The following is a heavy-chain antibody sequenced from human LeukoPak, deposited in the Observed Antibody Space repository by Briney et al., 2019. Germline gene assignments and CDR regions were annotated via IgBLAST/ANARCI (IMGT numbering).Heavy chain of an antibody. CDR1: GGSISSYY. CDR2: IYYSGST. Sequence: PSETLSLTCTVSGGSISSYYWSWIRQPPGKGLEWIGYIYYSGSTNYNPSLKSRVTISVDTSKNQFSLKLSSVTAADTAVYYCVGVAAAGTEGYYYGMDVWGQGTTVTVSS. J-gene: IGHJ6*02. CDR3: VGVAAAGTEGYYYGMDV. V-gene: IGHV4-59*01. D-gene: IGHD6-13*01.